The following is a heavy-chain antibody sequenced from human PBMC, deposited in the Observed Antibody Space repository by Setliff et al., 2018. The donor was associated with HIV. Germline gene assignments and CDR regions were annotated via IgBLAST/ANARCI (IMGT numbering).Heavy chain of an antibody. J-gene: IGHJ4*02. V-gene: IGHV3-7*03. Sequence: GGSLRLSCVVSGFTFSNYWMSWVRQAPGKGLEWVANIKEDGSEKYYVDSVKGRFTISRDNAQNSLYLQMSSLKVEDTAVYYCARDLAYWGQGTLVTVSS. CDR3: ARDLAY. CDR2: IKEDGSEK. CDR1: GFTFSNYW.